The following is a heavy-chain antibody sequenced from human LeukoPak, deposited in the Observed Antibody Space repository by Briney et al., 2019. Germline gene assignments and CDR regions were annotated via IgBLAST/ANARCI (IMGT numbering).Heavy chain of an antibody. V-gene: IGHV4-31*03. Sequence: PSETLSLTRTVSGGSINSGAHFCSWIRQHPGKGLEWIGYIYYSGSTHYNPSLKSRISMSVDASKNQFSLKLTSVTAADTAVYYCARDGGGYTYGGDYYYYMDVWGKGTTVTVSS. CDR2: IYYSGST. CDR3: ARDGGGYTYGGDYYYYMDV. J-gene: IGHJ6*03. CDR1: GGSINSGAHF. D-gene: IGHD5-18*01.